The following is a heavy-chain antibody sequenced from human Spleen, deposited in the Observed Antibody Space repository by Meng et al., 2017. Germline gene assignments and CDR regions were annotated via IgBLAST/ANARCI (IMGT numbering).Heavy chain of an antibody. Sequence: SETLSLTCVVSGGSFSDYYWSWIRQHPGKGLEWIGYIYYTGNTYYNPSLKSRLSLSVDTSENQFSLQLTAVTAADTAVYFCARAGDTSILDYWGQGTLVTVSS. J-gene: IGHJ4*02. CDR2: IYYTGNT. CDR1: GGSFSDYY. CDR3: ARAGDTSILDY. D-gene: IGHD5-18*01. V-gene: IGHV4-31*11.